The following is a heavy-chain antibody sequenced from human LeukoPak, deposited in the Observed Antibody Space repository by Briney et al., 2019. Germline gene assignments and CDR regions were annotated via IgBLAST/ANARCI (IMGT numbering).Heavy chain of an antibody. Sequence: GGSLRLSCAVSGFTFSSYWMNWVRQAPGKGLEWVANIKPDRSEKFYVDSVKGRFTVSRDNAKNSLYPQMNSLRAEDTALYYCARGASYWGQGTLVTVSS. J-gene: IGHJ4*02. V-gene: IGHV3-7*04. CDR3: ARGASY. CDR1: GFTFSSYW. CDR2: IKPDRSEK.